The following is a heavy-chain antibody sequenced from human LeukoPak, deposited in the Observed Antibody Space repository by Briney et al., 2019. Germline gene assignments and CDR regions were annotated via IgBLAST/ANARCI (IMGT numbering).Heavy chain of an antibody. D-gene: IGHD3-10*01. V-gene: IGHV3-23*01. Sequence: GGSLRLSCAASGFTFSNYAMSWVRQAPGKRLEWVSTIIGSGGTTYYADSVKGRFTISRDNSKNTLSLQMNSLRAEDTAVYYCARVWYGELKVDVWGQGTTVTVSS. CDR2: IIGSGGTT. CDR1: GFTFSNYA. CDR3: ARVWYGELKVDV. J-gene: IGHJ6*02.